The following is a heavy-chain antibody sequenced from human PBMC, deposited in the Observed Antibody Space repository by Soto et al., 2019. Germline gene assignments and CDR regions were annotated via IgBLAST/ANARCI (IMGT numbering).Heavy chain of an antibody. CDR1: GVSINNYY. V-gene: IGHV4-59*01. Sequence: PAETLSLTCTVSGVSINNYYWTWIRQPPGKRLEWIGAIYYTGSTTYNPSLRSRVTFSVDTSKNQFSLSLTSVTAADTAVYFCAKVVSGGHPDYWGQGTMVNASS. J-gene: IGHJ4*02. CDR2: IYYTGST. D-gene: IGHD6-25*01. CDR3: AKVVSGGHPDY.